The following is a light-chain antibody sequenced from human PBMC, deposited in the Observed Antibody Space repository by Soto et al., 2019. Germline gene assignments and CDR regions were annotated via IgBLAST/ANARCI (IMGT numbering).Light chain of an antibody. J-gene: IGKJ4*01. CDR2: GAS. Sequence: EIVMTQSPATLSVSPGERANLSCRASQSVSTNLDWYQQKPGQAPRLLIHGASTRATGIPARFSGSGFGTEFTLTISSLQSEDFAVYHCQQYDNWLAPTFGGGTKVEI. CDR3: QQYDNWLAPT. V-gene: IGKV3-15*01. CDR1: QSVSTN.